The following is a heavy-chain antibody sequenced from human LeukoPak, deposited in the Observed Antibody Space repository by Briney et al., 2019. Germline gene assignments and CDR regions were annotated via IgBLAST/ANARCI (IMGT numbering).Heavy chain of an antibody. CDR2: INHSGST. CDR3: ARYCSSTSCYARGPRLAFDY. D-gene: IGHD2-2*01. CDR1: GGSFSGYY. V-gene: IGHV4-34*01. J-gene: IGHJ4*02. Sequence: SETLSLTCAVYGGSFSGYYWSWIRQPPGKGLEWIGEINHSGSTNYNPSLESRVTISVDTSKNQFSLKLSSVTAADTAVYYCARYCSSTSCYARGPRLAFDYWGQGTLVTVPS.